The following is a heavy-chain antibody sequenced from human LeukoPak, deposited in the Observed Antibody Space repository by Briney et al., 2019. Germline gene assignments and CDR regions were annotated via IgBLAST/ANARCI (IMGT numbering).Heavy chain of an antibody. CDR1: GFTFSSYG. D-gene: IGHD5-18*01. J-gene: IGHJ3*02. CDR3: AKLVDTAMVEDAFDI. CDR2: IWYDGSNK. Sequence: GGSLRLSCAASGFTFSSYGMHWVRQAPGKGLEWVAVIWYDGSNKYYADSVKGRFTISRYNSKNTLYLQMNSLRAEDTAVYYCAKLVDTAMVEDAFDIWGQGTMVTVSS. V-gene: IGHV3-33*06.